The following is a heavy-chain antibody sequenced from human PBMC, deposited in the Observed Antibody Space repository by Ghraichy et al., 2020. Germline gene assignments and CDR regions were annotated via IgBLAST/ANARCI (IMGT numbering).Heavy chain of an antibody. CDR2: IYYSGST. Sequence: ESLNISCTVSGGSISSYYWSWIRQPPGKGLEWIGYIYYSGSTNYNPSLKSRVTISVDTSKNQFSLKLSSVTAADTAVYYCARDTYYYDSSGYAIEGLRWFDPWGQGTLVTVSS. CDR1: GGSISSYY. D-gene: IGHD3-22*01. CDR3: ARDTYYYDSSGYAIEGLRWFDP. J-gene: IGHJ5*02. V-gene: IGHV4-59*01.